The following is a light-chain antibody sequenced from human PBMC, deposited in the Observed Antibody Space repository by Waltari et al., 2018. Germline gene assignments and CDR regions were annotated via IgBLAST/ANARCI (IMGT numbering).Light chain of an antibody. Sequence: EIVLTQSPATLSLSPGERATLSCRASQSVSSYLAWYQQKPGQAPRLLIYDASNRAPGIPARFSGSGSGTDFTLTISSLEPEDFAVYYCHQRSSWPLTFGGGTKVEIK. CDR1: QSVSSY. V-gene: IGKV3-11*01. CDR2: DAS. J-gene: IGKJ4*01. CDR3: HQRSSWPLT.